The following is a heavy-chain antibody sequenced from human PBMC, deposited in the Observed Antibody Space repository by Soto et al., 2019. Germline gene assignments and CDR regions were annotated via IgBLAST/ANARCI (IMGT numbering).Heavy chain of an antibody. D-gene: IGHD6-19*01. J-gene: IGHJ4*02. CDR3: ARADQQWLPPNYFDY. CDR1: GGTFSSYA. Sequence: GASVKVSCKASGGTFSSYAISWVRQAPGQGLEWMGGIIPIFGTANYAQKFQGRVTITADESTSTAYMELSSLRSEDTAVYYCARADQQWLPPNYFDYWGQGTLVTVSS. CDR2: IIPIFGTA. V-gene: IGHV1-69*13.